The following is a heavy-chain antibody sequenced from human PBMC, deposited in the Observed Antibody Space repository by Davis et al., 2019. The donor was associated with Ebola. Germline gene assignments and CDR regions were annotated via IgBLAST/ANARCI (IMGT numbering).Heavy chain of an antibody. J-gene: IGHJ6*02. CDR3: ARARRPIVATISNYYYGMDV. CDR1: GFTFSSYS. CDR2: ISSSSSYI. Sequence: GESLKISCAASGFTFSSYSMNWVRQAPGKGLEWVSSISSSSSYIYYADSVKGRFTISRDNAKNSLYLQMNSLRAEDTAVYYCARARRPIVATISNYYYGMDVWGQGTTVTVSS. V-gene: IGHV3-21*01. D-gene: IGHD5-12*01.